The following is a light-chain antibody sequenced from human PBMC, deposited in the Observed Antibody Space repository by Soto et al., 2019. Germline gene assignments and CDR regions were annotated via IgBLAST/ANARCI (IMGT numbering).Light chain of an antibody. Sequence: EIVMSQSPATLSVSPGGRATLSYRASQSISDTLAWYQQKPGQAPRLLIYGASTRGTGIPDRFSGSGSGTDFTLTISRLEPEDFAVYFCQQYGSSPRTFGQGTKVDIK. CDR3: QQYGSSPRT. CDR2: GAS. J-gene: IGKJ1*01. CDR1: QSISDT. V-gene: IGKV3-20*01.